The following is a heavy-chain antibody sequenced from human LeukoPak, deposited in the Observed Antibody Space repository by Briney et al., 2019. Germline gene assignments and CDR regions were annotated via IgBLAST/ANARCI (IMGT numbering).Heavy chain of an antibody. D-gene: IGHD1-26*01. CDR3: ARDRGIVLPDTSYYMDV. CDR1: GFTIRDYY. CDR2: ITTSGDTV. Sequence: GGSLRLSCAASGFTIRDYYMSWVRQAPGKGPEWISYITTSGDTVDYADSVKGRFTISRHNARNSLYLQMDGLRAEDTAVYYCARDRGIVLPDTSYYMDVWGKGTTVTVS. V-gene: IGHV3-11*01. J-gene: IGHJ6*03.